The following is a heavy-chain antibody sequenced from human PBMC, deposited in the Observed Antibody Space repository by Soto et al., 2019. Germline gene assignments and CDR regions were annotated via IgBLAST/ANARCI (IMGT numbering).Heavy chain of an antibody. V-gene: IGHV3-30-3*01. CDR2: ISYDGSNK. J-gene: IGHJ4*02. D-gene: IGHD3-16*01. CDR3: ARDGLLGYFDY. Sequence: QVQLVESGGGVVQPGRSLRLSCAASGFTFSSYAMHWVRQAPGKGLEWVAVISYDGSNKYYGDSVKGRFTIYRHNSKNTLYLQMNSLRAEDTAVYHCARDGLLGYFDYWGKGTVVTVSS. CDR1: GFTFSSYA.